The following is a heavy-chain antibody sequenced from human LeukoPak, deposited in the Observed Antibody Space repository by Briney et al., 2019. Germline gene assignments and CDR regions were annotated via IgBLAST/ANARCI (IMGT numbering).Heavy chain of an antibody. D-gene: IGHD1-26*01. CDR3: ARDRGGSYSAIDY. Sequence: GGSLRLSCAASGFTFSSYSMNCVRQAPGKGLEWGSFISSSSRTIYYADSVKGRFTISRDNAKNSLYLQMTSLRAEDTAVYYCARDRGGSYSAIDYWGQGTLVTVSS. CDR2: ISSSSRTI. V-gene: IGHV3-48*04. CDR1: GFTFSSYS. J-gene: IGHJ4*02.